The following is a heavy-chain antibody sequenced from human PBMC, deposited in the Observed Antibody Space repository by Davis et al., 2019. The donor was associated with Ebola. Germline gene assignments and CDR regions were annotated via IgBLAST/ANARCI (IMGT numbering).Heavy chain of an antibody. CDR2: INAGNGNT. J-gene: IGHJ6*02. CDR1: VGTFSSYA. V-gene: IGHV1-3*01. CDR3: ASQVGP. Sequence: ASSVKVSCKASVGTFSSYAISWVRHAPGQGLEWMGWINAGNGNTKYSQKFQGRVTITRDTSASTAYMELSSLRSEDTAVYYCASQVGPWGQGTTVTVSS.